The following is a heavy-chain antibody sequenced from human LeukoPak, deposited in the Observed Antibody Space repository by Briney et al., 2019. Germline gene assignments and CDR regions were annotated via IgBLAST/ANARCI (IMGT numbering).Heavy chain of an antibody. CDR3: ARDAGTWAFDI. CDR1: GYTFTDYY. CDR2: INPNSGGT. V-gene: IGHV1-2*02. J-gene: IGHJ3*02. Sequence: ASVKVSCKASGYTFTDYYMPWGRQAPGHGLEGMGWINPNSGGTSYAQKFQGRVTMTRDASISTAYMELSRVTSDDTAVYYCARDAGTWAFDIWGQGTMVTVSS. D-gene: IGHD1-14*01.